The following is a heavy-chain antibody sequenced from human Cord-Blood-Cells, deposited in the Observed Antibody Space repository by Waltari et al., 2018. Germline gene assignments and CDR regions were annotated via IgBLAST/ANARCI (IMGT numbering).Heavy chain of an antibody. V-gene: IGHV5-10-1*01. D-gene: IGHD3-10*01. Sequence: EVQLVQSGAEVKKPGESLRISCKGSGYSFTSYWISWVRQMPGKGLEWMGRIDPSDSDTNYSPSFQGHVTIAADKSISTAYLQWSSLKASDTAMYYCASQSRITMVRGNYGMDVWGQGTTVTVSS. CDR2: IDPSDSDT. CDR3: ASQSRITMVRGNYGMDV. J-gene: IGHJ6*02. CDR1: GYSFTSYW.